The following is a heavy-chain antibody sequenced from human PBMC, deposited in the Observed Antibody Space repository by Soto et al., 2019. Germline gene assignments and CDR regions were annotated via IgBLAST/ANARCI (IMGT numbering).Heavy chain of an antibody. V-gene: IGHV4-61*01. CDR1: GGSVSSGSYY. D-gene: IGHD6-19*01. CDR2: IYYSGST. CDR3: ARVHSSGWYVGLGYFDY. J-gene: IGHJ4*02. Sequence: SETLSLTCTVSGGSVSSGSYYWSWIRQPPGKGLEWIGYIYYSGSTNYNPSLKSRVTISVDTSKNQFSLKLSSVTAADTAVYYCARVHSSGWYVGLGYFDYWGQGTLVTV.